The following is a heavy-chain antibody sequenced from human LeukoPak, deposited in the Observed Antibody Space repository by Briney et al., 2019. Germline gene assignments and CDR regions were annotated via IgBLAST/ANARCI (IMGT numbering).Heavy chain of an antibody. Sequence: GGSLRLSCEVSGLTFSRHAMNWVRQAPGRGLEGVSYISSSGSTKYYTDSVKGRFTISRDNAKNSLYLEVNSLRDEDTALYYCALYFYDSSGYPSFDYWGQGTLVTVSS. CDR3: ALYFYDSSGYPSFDY. V-gene: IGHV3-48*02. CDR1: GLTFSRHA. D-gene: IGHD3-22*01. J-gene: IGHJ4*02. CDR2: ISSSGSTK.